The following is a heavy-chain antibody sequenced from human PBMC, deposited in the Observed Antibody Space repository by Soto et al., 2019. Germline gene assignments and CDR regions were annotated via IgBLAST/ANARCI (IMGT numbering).Heavy chain of an antibody. CDR2: ITGSGIYT. J-gene: IGHJ4*02. D-gene: IGHD4-4*01. V-gene: IGHV3-21*02. CDR1: GFIFATHT. CDR3: VKEGISNYNEYFDY. Sequence: VQLVESGGGLVKPGGSLRLSCAASGFIFATHTINWVRQAPGKGLEWVSSITGSGIYTRYADSVKGRFTISRDNAKASLYLQMNCLGAEDTAVYYCVKEGISNYNEYFDYWGQGTLVTVSS.